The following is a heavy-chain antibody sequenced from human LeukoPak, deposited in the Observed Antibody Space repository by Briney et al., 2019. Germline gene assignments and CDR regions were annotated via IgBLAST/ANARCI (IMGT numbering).Heavy chain of an antibody. J-gene: IGHJ4*02. D-gene: IGHD3-3*02. CDR3: ARDPSAFAGHFDY. Sequence: LTGGSLRLSCAASGFTVSSNYMSWVRQAPGKGLEWVSVIYSGGSTYYADSVKGRFTISRDNAKNTLYLQMNSLRAEDTAVYYCARDPSAFAGHFDYWGQGTLVTVSS. CDR1: GFTVSSNY. CDR2: IYSGGST. V-gene: IGHV3-53*01.